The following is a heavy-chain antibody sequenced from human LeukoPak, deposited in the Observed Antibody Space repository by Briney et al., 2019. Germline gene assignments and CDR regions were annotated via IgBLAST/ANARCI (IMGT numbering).Heavy chain of an antibody. Sequence: GGSLRLSCAASGCTFSNAWMSWVRQAPGKGLEWVGRIKSKTDGGTTDYAAPVKGKFTISRDDSKNTLYLQMNSLKTEGTAVYYCTSLVGGTSDYWGQGTLVTVSS. D-gene: IGHD1-14*01. V-gene: IGHV3-15*01. CDR3: TSLVGGTSDY. CDR2: IKSKTDGGTT. J-gene: IGHJ4*02. CDR1: GCTFSNAW.